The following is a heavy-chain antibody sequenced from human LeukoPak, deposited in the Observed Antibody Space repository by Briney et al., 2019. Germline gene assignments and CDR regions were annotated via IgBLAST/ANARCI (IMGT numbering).Heavy chain of an antibody. Sequence: SETLSLTCTVSGGSISSYYLSWIRQPPGKGLEWIGYIYYSGSTSYNPSLKSRVTISVDTSKNQFSLKLCSVTAADTAVYYCARETTNYYDSSGYPSVVAFDIWGQGTMVTVSS. CDR2: IYYSGST. J-gene: IGHJ3*02. CDR3: ARETTNYYDSSGYPSVVAFDI. V-gene: IGHV4-59*12. D-gene: IGHD3-22*01. CDR1: GGSISSYY.